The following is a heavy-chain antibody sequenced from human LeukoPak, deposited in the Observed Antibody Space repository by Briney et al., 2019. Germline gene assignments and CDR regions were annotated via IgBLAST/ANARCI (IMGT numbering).Heavy chain of an antibody. Sequence: PGGSLRLSCAASGFTFDDYAMHWVRQAPGKGLEWVSGISWNSGSIGYADSVKGRFTISRDNAKNSLFLQMNSLRAEDTAVYYCARDRGSITMVRGVNYYWGQGTLVTVSS. J-gene: IGHJ4*02. CDR3: ARDRGSITMVRGVNYY. D-gene: IGHD3-10*01. CDR2: ISWNSGSI. V-gene: IGHV3-9*01. CDR1: GFTFDDYA.